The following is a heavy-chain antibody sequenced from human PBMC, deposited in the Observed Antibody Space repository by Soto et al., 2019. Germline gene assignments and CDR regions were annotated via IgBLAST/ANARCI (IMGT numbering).Heavy chain of an antibody. V-gene: IGHV4-4*02. CDR3: ATAPNSIVVLGS. CDR1: GDSLSNDNW. J-gene: IGHJ4*02. D-gene: IGHD2-21*01. CDR2: GLHNGTT. Sequence: QVQLQESGPRLVKPSGTLSLTCAVSGDSLSNDNWWTWVRKAPGKGLVRIGKGLHNGTTNYNPSHESRVTIPRDKSKNHFSLTMSSVTAADSAIYYCATAPNSIVVLGSWGQGTLGTVCS.